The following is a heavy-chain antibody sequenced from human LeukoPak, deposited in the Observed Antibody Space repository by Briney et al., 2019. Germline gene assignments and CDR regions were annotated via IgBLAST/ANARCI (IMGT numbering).Heavy chain of an antibody. Sequence: SETLSLTCTVSGGSISSYYWSWIRQPPGKGLEWIGYIYYSGSTNYNPSLKSRVTISVDTSKNQFSLKLSSVTAADTAVYYCAIGFITGTVEDYWGQGTLVTVSS. CDR2: IYYSGST. CDR1: GGSISSYY. D-gene: IGHD1-20*01. V-gene: IGHV4-59*12. CDR3: AIGFITGTVEDY. J-gene: IGHJ4*02.